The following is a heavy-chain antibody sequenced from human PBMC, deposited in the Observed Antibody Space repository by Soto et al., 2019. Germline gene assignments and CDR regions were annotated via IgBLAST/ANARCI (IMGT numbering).Heavy chain of an antibody. CDR2: IYYSGST. CDR1: GGSISSGGYY. CDR3: ARSRGTGVGAYYFDY. V-gene: IGHV4-61*08. D-gene: IGHD1-26*01. J-gene: IGHJ4*02. Sequence: SETLSLTCTVSGGSISSGGYYWSWIRQHPGKGLEWIGYIYYSGSTNYNPSLKSRVTISVDTSKNQFSLKLSSVTAADTAVYYCARSRGTGVGAYYFDYWGQGTLVTVYS.